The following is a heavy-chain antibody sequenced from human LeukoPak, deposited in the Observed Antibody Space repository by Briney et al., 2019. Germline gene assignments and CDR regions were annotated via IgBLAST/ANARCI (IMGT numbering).Heavy chain of an antibody. Sequence: GASVKVSCKAPGYTFTNYGFSWVRQAPGQGLEWMGWINAYNGNTNYAQKLQGRVTMTTDTSTNTAYMELRSLRSDDTAVYYCARRYCSGGSCYSDGYYGMDVWGQGTTVTVSS. CDR3: ARRYCSGGSCYSDGYYGMDV. V-gene: IGHV1-18*01. CDR2: INAYNGNT. J-gene: IGHJ6*02. CDR1: GYTFTNYG. D-gene: IGHD2-15*01.